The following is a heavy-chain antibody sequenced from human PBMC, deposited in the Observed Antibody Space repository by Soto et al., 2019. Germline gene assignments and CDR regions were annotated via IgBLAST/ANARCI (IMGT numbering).Heavy chain of an antibody. CDR3: ARSPQGPYGDYYYGMDV. CDR1: GYTFTSYY. Sequence: ASVKVSCKASGYTFTSYYMHWVRQAPGQGLEWMGIINPSGGSTSYAQKFQGRVTMTRDTSTSTVYMELSSLRSEDTAVYYCARSPQGPYGDYYYGMDVWGQGTTVTVSS. J-gene: IGHJ6*02. V-gene: IGHV1-46*01. D-gene: IGHD4-17*01. CDR2: INPSGGST.